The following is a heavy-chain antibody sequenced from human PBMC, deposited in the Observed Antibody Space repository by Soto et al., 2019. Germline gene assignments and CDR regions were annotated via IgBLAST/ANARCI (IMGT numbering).Heavy chain of an antibody. J-gene: IGHJ4*02. Sequence: SETLSLTCAVSGGSITSSSRSSWVRPPLGKAVEWIAAVSHAVTTIYCPSHRSLVTISVDVSRNLCALMVYAVPAAETAIYYCVRDWEGRWGNSFYGYFDAWVKGTLVRVCS. V-gene: IGHV4-4*02. CDR3: VRDWEGRWGNSFYGYFDA. CDR2: VSHAVTT. D-gene: IGHD6-13*01. CDR1: GGSITSSSR.